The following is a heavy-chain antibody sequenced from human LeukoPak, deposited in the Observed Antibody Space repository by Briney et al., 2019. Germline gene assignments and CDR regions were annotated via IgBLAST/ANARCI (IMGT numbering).Heavy chain of an antibody. CDR1: GFTFSSYG. CDR2: IRYDGSNK. V-gene: IGHV3-30*02. CDR3: ARENTYYYDSSGYYYYDAFDI. D-gene: IGHD3-22*01. Sequence: TGGSLRLSCAASGFTFSSYGMHWVRQAPGKGLEWVAFIRYDGSNKYYADSVKGRFTISRDSSKHTLYLQMNSLRAEDTAVYYCARENTYYYDSSGYYYYDAFDIWGQGTMVTVSS. J-gene: IGHJ3*02.